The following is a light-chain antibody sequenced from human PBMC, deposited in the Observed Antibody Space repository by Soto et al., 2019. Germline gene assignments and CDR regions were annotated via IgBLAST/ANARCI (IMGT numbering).Light chain of an antibody. Sequence: QSVLTQPRSVSGSPGQSVTISCTGTSSDVGGYNYVSWYQQHPGKAPKLLIYEVTYRPSGVSNRFSGSKSGNTASLTISGLQAEDEADYFCGSYTSSNTLVFGTGTKLTVL. CDR3: GSYTSSNTLV. CDR1: SSDVGGYNY. V-gene: IGLV2-14*03. J-gene: IGLJ1*01. CDR2: EVT.